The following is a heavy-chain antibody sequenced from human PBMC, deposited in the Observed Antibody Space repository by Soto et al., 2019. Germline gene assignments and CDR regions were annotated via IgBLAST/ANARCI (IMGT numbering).Heavy chain of an antibody. Sequence: SETLSLTCTVSGVSITSYFWSWIRQTPGKGLDWIGSISFSGATYSNPSLKGRAALSVDTSENHLSLTLNSVTSADTAVYFCARDRRDGYNRYFDVWGQGNQVTVSS. CDR1: GVSITSYF. CDR3: ARDRRDGYNRYFDV. CDR2: ISFSGAT. D-gene: IGHD5-12*01. J-gene: IGHJ4*02. V-gene: IGHV4-59*01.